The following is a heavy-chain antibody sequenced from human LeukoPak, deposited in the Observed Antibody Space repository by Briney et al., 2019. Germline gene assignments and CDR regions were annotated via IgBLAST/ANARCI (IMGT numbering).Heavy chain of an antibody. J-gene: IGHJ6*02. Sequence: GGSVRLSCAATGFTFRSHAMNWVRQAPGKGLEWVSGIGGSGGRTYYADSVTGRFTISRDNSKNTVYLQMNSLRAADTAVYYCARGRIAVAPYYGMDVWGHGTTVTVFS. CDR1: GFTFRSHA. V-gene: IGHV3-23*01. CDR2: IGGSGGRT. CDR3: ARGRIAVAPYYGMDV. D-gene: IGHD6-19*01.